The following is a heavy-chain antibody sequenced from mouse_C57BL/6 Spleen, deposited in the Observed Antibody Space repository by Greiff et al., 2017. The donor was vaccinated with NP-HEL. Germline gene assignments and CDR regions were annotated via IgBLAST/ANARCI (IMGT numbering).Heavy chain of an antibody. V-gene: IGHV5-15*01. J-gene: IGHJ4*01. CDR1: GFTFSDYG. Sequence: EVKLMESGGGSVQPGGSLKLSCAASGFTFSDYGMAWVRQAPRKGPEWVAFISNLAYSIYYADTVTGRFTISRENAKNTLYLEMSSLRSEDTAMYYCAREITTVAGAMDYWGQGTSVTVSS. CDR3: AREITTVAGAMDY. CDR2: ISNLAYSI. D-gene: IGHD1-1*01.